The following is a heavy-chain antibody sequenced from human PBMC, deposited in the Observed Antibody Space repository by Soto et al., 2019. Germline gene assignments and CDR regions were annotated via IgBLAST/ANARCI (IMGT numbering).Heavy chain of an antibody. D-gene: IGHD6-19*01. CDR1: GFTFSSYW. Sequence: GGSLRLSCAASGFTFSSYWMHWVRQAPGKGLVWVSRINSDGSSTSYADSVKGRFTISRDNAKNTLYLQMNSLRAEDTAVYFCARDPMYSSGWFHYYYYGMDVWGQGTTVTVSS. CDR2: INSDGSST. CDR3: ARDPMYSSGWFHYYYYGMDV. J-gene: IGHJ6*02. V-gene: IGHV3-74*01.